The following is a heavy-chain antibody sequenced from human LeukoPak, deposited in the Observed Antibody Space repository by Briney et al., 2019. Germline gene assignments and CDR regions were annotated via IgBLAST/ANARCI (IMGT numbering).Heavy chain of an antibody. CDR1: GGSISSYY. J-gene: IGHJ4*02. V-gene: IGHV4-59*01. D-gene: IGHD4-17*01. CDR2: IYYSGST. CDR3: ARALGDYGDYPDEVDY. Sequence: PSETLSLTCTVSGGSISSYYWSWIRQPPGKGLEWIGYIYYSGSTNYNPSLKSRVTISVGTSKNQFSLKLSSVTAADTAVYYCARALGDYGDYPDEVDYWGQGTLVTVSS.